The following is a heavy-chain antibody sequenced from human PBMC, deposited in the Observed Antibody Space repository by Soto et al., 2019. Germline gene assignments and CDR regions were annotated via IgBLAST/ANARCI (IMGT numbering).Heavy chain of an antibody. V-gene: IGHV3-30*18. Sequence: QVHLAESGGGVVQPGRSLRLSCAGSGFTFSSYAMHWVRQAPGKGLEWVAVISNDGSYKYYADSLKGRFIISRDNSKNTRYLQMNSLRAEDTAVYYCAKDLYYYDSSLDDYWGQGTLVSVSS. J-gene: IGHJ4*02. CDR2: ISNDGSYK. D-gene: IGHD3-22*01. CDR1: GFTFSSYA. CDR3: AKDLYYYDSSLDDY.